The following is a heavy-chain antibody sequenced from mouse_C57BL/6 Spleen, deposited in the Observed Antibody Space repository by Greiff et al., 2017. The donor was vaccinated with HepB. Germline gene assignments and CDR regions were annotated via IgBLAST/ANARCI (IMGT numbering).Heavy chain of an antibody. CDR1: GYTFTNYW. D-gene: IGHD1-1*01. Sequence: VQLQQSGAELVRPGTSVKMSCKASGYTFTNYWIGWAKQRPGHGLEWIGDIYPGGGYTNYNEKFKGKATLTADKSSSTAYMQFSSLTSEDSAIYYCARTRYGSSLLDAMNYGGQGTSVTVSS. V-gene: IGHV1-63*01. CDR3: ARTRYGSSLLDAMNY. CDR2: IYPGGGYT. J-gene: IGHJ4*01.